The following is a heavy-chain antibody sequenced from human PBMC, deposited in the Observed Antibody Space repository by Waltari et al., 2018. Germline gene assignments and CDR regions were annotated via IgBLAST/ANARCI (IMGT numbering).Heavy chain of an antibody. CDR3: ARGGWFFEN. CDR2: IKQDGTGG. Sequence: EVQLVESGGDLVQPGGSLRLSCAGSGITFSPYWMSWVRQAPGRGVGGLATIKQDGTGGMYVGSVRGRFTISRDNAKNSLSLQMNSRRVEDTAVYYCARGGWFFENWGQGTLVTVSS. D-gene: IGHD2-15*01. J-gene: IGHJ4*02. CDR1: GITFSPYW. V-gene: IGHV3-7*01.